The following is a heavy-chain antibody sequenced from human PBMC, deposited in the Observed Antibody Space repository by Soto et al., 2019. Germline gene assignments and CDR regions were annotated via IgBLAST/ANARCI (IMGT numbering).Heavy chain of an antibody. CDR3: ARHFTKTDYYYYMDV. J-gene: IGHJ6*03. CDR1: GVSIGSTIYY. V-gene: IGHV4-39*01. Sequence: SETLSLTCTVSGVSIGSTIYYWGWVHQPPGKGLEWIGTLYYSGSTYYNPSLKSRITMSVDTSKNHFSLRLSSVTAADTAVYYCARHFTKTDYYYYMDVWGKGTTVTSP. CDR2: LYYSGST.